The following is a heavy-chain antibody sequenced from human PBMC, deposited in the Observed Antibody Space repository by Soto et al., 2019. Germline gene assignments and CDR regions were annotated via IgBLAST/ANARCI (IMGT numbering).Heavy chain of an antibody. CDR2: VIPLFDTA. D-gene: IGHD2-15*01. CDR1: GGIFTNNA. Sequence: QVQVVQSGAEVKKPGSSVKVSCKVSGGIFTNNAISWVRQAPGQGLEGWGGVIPLFDTAYYAQIFRGRVRISADGATTTAYMELSGLTSVDTGVYFCATGGQNDGYNFYHGMDVWGEGTTVTVSA. J-gene: IGHJ6*04. V-gene: IGHV1-69*01. CDR3: ATGGQNDGYNFYHGMDV.